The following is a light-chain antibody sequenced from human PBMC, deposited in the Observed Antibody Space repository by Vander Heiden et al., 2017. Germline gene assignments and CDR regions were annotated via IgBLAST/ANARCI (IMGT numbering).Light chain of an antibody. CDR2: GIS. CDR3: QQYISSFT. V-gene: IGKV3-20*01. J-gene: IGKJ3*01. Sequence: ELVLTQSPGTLSLSPGERATLSCRPSQSIRTDSVAWYQQKAGQGPRLLIYGISIRATGIPDRFSGSGSGTDFTLTISRLEPEDSAVYYCQQYISSFTFGPGTKVDIE. CDR1: QSIRTDS.